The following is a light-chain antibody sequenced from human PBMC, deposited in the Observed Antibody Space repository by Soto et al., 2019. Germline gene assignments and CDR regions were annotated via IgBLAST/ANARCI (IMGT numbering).Light chain of an antibody. CDR1: QSVSSSY. Sequence: EIVLTQSPGTLSLSPGERATLSCRASQSVSSSYLAWYQQKPGQAPGLLIYGASSRATGIPDRFSGSGSGTDFTLTISRLEPEDFVVYSCQQYGSSPRTFGQGTKLEIQ. CDR2: GAS. CDR3: QQYGSSPRT. V-gene: IGKV3-20*01. J-gene: IGKJ2*01.